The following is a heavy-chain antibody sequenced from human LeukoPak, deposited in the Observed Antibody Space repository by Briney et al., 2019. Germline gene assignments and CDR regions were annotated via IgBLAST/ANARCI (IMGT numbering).Heavy chain of an antibody. Sequence: KPGGSLRLSCAASGFTFSTYAMGWGRQAPGKGVEWVSGISGSGSSKYYADSVKGRFTISRDKSKSSLYLQMTSLRAEDTAVYFCAKDSKLGMATLYSFYTWGQGTMVTVSS. D-gene: IGHD5-24*01. J-gene: IGHJ3*02. CDR1: GFTFSTYA. V-gene: IGHV3-23*01. CDR3: AKDSKLGMATLYSFYT. CDR2: ISGSGSSK.